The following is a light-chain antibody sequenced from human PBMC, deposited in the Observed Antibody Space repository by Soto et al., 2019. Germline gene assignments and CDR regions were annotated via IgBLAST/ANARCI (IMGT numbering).Light chain of an antibody. CDR3: QKYSRSYT. V-gene: IGKV1-5*01. J-gene: IGKJ2*01. Sequence: DIQMTQSPSTLSASVGDRVTITCRASQSSSNWLAWYQQKPGKAPNLLIFDASTLESGVPSRFSGSGSETEFTLTISCLQPGDFATYYCQKYSRSYTFGQGTQLEIK. CDR2: DAS. CDR1: QSSSNW.